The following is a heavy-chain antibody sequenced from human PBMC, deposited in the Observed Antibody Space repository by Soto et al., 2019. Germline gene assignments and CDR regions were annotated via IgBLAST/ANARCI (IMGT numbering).Heavy chain of an antibody. CDR2: IYYSGST. J-gene: IGHJ4*02. Sequence: SETLSLTCTVSGGSISSYYWSWIRQPPGKGLEWIGYIYYSGSTNYNPSLKSRVTISVDTSKNQFSLKLSSVTAADTAVHYCARVDSSRSYFAYWGKGTLVTVSS. CDR3: ARVDSSRSYFAY. V-gene: IGHV4-59*01. D-gene: IGHD3-22*01. CDR1: GGSISSYY.